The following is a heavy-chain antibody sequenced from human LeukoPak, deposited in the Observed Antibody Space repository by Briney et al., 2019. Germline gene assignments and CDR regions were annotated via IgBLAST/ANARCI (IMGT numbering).Heavy chain of an antibody. CDR3: ARLYSSAWQIFDY. V-gene: IGHV4-39*01. J-gene: IGHJ4*02. CDR1: GGSITSSSYY. CDR2: IYYSGST. Sequence: PSETLSLTCTVFGGSITSSSYYWGWIRQPPGKGLEWIGSIYYSGSTYYNPSLKSRVTISVDTSKNQFPLKLSSVTAADTAVYYCARLYSSAWQIFDYWGQGTLVTVSS. D-gene: IGHD6-19*01.